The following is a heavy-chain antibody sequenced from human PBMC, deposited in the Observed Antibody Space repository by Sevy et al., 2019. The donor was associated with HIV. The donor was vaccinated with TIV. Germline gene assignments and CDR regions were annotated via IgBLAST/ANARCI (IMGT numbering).Heavy chain of an antibody. CDR2: IWYDGSSK. J-gene: IGHJ4*02. V-gene: IGHV3-33*01. CDR3: ARDNLLPFTVTMVRGALSYYFDS. Sequence: GGCLRLSCAASGFTFSSYGMHWVRQAPGKGLEWVAVIWYDGSSKYYADSVKGRFTVSRDNSKNTLYLQMNSLRAEDTAVYYCARDNLLPFTVTMVRGALSYYFDSWGQGTLVTVSS. D-gene: IGHD3-10*01. CDR1: GFTFSSYG.